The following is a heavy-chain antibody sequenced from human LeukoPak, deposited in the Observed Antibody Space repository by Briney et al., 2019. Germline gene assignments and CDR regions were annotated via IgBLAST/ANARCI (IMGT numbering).Heavy chain of an antibody. CDR3: AKDGGSYMSRFDY. CDR2: ISYDGSNK. Sequence: GGSLRLSCAASGFTFSSYGMHWVRQAPGKGLDWVAVISYDGSNKYYADSVKGRFTISRDNSKNTLYLQMNSLRAEDTAVYYCAKDGGSYMSRFDYWGQGTLVTVSS. J-gene: IGHJ4*02. D-gene: IGHD1-26*01. CDR1: GFTFSSYG. V-gene: IGHV3-30*18.